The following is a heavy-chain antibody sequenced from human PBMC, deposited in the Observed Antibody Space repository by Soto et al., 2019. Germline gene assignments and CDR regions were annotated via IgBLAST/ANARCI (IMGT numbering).Heavy chain of an antibody. J-gene: IGHJ5*02. D-gene: IGHD1-26*01. CDR2: IKQDGSEK. CDR1: GFTFNSYW. V-gene: IGHV3-7*04. CDR3: ARGWGLDP. Sequence: EVQLVESGGGLVQPGGSLRLSCAASGFTFNSYWMTWVRQAPGKGLEWVANIKQDGSEKYYVDSVKGRFTISRDNAKNSLYLQMNGLRAEDTAVYYCARGWGLDPWGQGTLVTVSS.